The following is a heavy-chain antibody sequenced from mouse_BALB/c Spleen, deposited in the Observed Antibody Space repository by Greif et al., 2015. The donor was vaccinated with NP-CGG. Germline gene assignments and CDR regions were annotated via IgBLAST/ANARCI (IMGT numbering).Heavy chain of an antibody. CDR2: INPYNDGT. V-gene: IGHV1-14*01. J-gene: IGHJ4*01. CDR3: ARKYYGNPLWAMDY. CDR1: GYTFTSYV. Sequence: EVQRVESGPELVKPGASVKMSCKASGYTFTSYVMHWVKQKPGQGLEWIGYINPYNDGTKYNEKFKGKATLTSDKSSSTAYMELSSLTSEDSAVYYCARKYYGNPLWAMDYWGQGTSVAVSS. D-gene: IGHD2-1*01.